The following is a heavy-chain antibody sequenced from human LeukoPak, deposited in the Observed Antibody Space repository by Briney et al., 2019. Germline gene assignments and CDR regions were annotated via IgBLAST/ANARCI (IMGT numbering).Heavy chain of an antibody. CDR3: AKDVGAGSSSGWYLLGAFDI. CDR1: GFTFSSYA. V-gene: IGHV3-23*01. CDR2: ISGSGGNT. Sequence: PGGSLRLSCAASGFTFSSYALSWVRQAPGKGLEWVSGISGSGGNTYYADSVKGRFTISRDNSKNTLYLQMNSLRAEDTAVYYCAKDVGAGSSSGWYLLGAFDIWGQGTMVTVSS. J-gene: IGHJ3*02. D-gene: IGHD6-19*01.